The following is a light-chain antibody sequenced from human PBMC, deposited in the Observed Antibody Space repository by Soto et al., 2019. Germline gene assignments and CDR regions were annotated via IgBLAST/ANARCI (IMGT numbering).Light chain of an antibody. CDR3: QQYGSSRWT. CDR1: QSVSSSY. V-gene: IGKV3-20*01. J-gene: IGKJ1*01. Sequence: EIVLTQSPGTLSLSPGERATLSCRASQSVSSSYLAWYQQKPGQAPRLLIYGASSRATGIPDRFSGSGSGTDFTLTISRLEPEDFAVYYCQQYGSSRWTFGQGTKVDIK. CDR2: GAS.